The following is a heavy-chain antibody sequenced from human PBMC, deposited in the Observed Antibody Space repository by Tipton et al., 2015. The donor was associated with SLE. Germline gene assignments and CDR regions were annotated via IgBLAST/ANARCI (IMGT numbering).Heavy chain of an antibody. Sequence: GLVKPSETLSLTCTVSGGSLNNYYWSWIRQSPGKGLEWIGFIYNTGSTNFNPSLKSRLTMSVDTAKNQFSLMLISVTAADTAVYYCARDQEMSSGENRFDPWGQGTLVTVSS. CDR2: IYNTGST. V-gene: IGHV4-59*01. CDR1: GGSLNNYY. J-gene: IGHJ5*02. D-gene: IGHD5-24*01. CDR3: ARDQEMSSGENRFDP.